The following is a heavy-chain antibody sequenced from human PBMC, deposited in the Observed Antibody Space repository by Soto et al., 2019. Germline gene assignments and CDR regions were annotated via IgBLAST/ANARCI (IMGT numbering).Heavy chain of an antibody. V-gene: IGHV3-23*01. CDR2: IGGSGDDT. Sequence: GGSLRLSCAASGFTFSSCAMSWVRQAPGKGLEWVSGIGGSGDDTEYTDSVKGRFTISRDNSKNTLYLQMNSLRAEDTAVYYCARVSQKFTDYHYYGMDVWGQGTTVTVSS. J-gene: IGHJ6*02. CDR3: ARVSQKFTDYHYYGMDV. CDR1: GFTFSSCA.